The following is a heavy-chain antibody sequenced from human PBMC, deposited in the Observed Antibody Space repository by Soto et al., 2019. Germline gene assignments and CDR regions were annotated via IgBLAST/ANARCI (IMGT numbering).Heavy chain of an antibody. Sequence: ASVKVSCKASGYTFTGYYIHWVRQAPGQGLEWMGWINPNSGGTNYAQKFQGWVTMTRDTSISTAYMELSRLRSDDTAVYYCARSRAYGMDVWGEGTTVTVSS. CDR1: GYTFTGYY. V-gene: IGHV1-2*04. J-gene: IGHJ6*04. CDR2: INPNSGGT. CDR3: ARSRAYGMDV.